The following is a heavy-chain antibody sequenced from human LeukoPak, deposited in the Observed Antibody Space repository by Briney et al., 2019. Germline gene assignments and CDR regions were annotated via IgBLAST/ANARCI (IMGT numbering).Heavy chain of an antibody. CDR3: ARDDSSGYYSYYYYYGMDV. CDR1: GFIFTYYR. J-gene: IGHJ6*02. CDR2: IKEDGSEN. V-gene: IGHV3-7*03. D-gene: IGHD3-22*01. Sequence: GGSLRLSCAASGFIFTYYRMTWVRQAPGKGLEWVANIKEDGSENHYVDSVKGRFTISRDNAKKSLYLQMNSLRAEDTAVYYCARDDSSGYYSYYYYYGMDVWGQGTTVTVSS.